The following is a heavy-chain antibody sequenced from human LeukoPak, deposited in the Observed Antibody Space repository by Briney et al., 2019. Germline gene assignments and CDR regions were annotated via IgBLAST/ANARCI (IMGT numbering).Heavy chain of an antibody. CDR2: IRNDGSNK. CDR1: GFIFNSYG. D-gene: IGHD3-3*01. V-gene: IGHV3-30*02. J-gene: IGHJ4*02. Sequence: PGGSLRLSCAASGFIFNSYGMHWVRQAPGKGLEWVAFIRNDGSNKYYADSVKGRFTISRDNSKNTLYLQINSLRAEDTAVYYCAKVGSEGIVILPTARGPQDWGQGTLVTVSS. CDR3: AKVGSEGIVILPTARGPQD.